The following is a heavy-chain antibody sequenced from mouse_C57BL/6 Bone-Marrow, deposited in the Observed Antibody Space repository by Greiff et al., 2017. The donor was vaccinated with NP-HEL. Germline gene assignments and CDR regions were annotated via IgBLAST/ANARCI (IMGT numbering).Heavy chain of an antibody. J-gene: IGHJ3*01. V-gene: IGHV14-4*01. CDR1: GFNIKDVY. CDR2: IDPENGDT. CDR3: TTSYSNYLAWFAY. Sequence: VQLQQSGAELVRPGASVKLSCTASGFNIKDVYMHWVKQRPEQGLEWIGWIDPENGDTEYASKFQGKATITADTSSNTAYLQLSSLTSEDTAVYYCTTSYSNYLAWFAYWGQGTLVTVSA. D-gene: IGHD2-5*01.